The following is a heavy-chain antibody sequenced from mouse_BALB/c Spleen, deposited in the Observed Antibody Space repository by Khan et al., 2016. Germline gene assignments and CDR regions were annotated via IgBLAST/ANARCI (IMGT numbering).Heavy chain of an antibody. CDR2: ININTGEP. J-gene: IGHJ2*01. CDR3: TRRGYNYLFDY. CDR1: GYIFRNYG. V-gene: IGHV9-3*02. Sequence: QIQLVQSGPELKKPGETVNISCKSSGYIFRNYGMNWVKQAPGKGLKWMGWININTGEPTYAEEFKGRFVFSLESSASTAHLQINNLKNEDTATYCCTRRGYNYLFDYWGQGTTLTVSS. D-gene: IGHD1-3*01.